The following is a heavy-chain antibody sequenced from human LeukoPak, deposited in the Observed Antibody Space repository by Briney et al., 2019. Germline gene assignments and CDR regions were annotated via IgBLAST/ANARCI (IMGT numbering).Heavy chain of an antibody. CDR2: IVVGSGNT. Sequence: SVKVSCKASGFTFTSSAVQWVRQARGQRLEWIGWIVVGSGNTNYAQNFQERVTMTRDMSTSTAYMELSSLRSEDTAVYYCAASVFYYDSSGNDAFDIWGQGTMVTVSS. J-gene: IGHJ3*02. CDR3: AASVFYYDSSGNDAFDI. CDR1: GFTFTSSA. V-gene: IGHV1-58*01. D-gene: IGHD3-22*01.